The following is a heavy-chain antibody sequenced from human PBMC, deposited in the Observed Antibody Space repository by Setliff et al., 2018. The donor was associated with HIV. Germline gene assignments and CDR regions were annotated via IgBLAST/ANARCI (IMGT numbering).Heavy chain of an antibody. V-gene: IGHV4-39*07. CDR2: IYYSGTT. J-gene: IGHJ4*02. CDR1: GGISSGYY. D-gene: IGHD2-21*02. Sequence: PSETLSLTCTVSGGISSGYYWGWIRQSPGKGLEWIGSIYYSGTTYYNPSLKSRVTISVDTSKNQFSLKLSSVTAADTAVYYCARNVRRTYCGGDCYSHFDYWGQGTQVTVSS. CDR3: ARNVRRTYCGGDCYSHFDY.